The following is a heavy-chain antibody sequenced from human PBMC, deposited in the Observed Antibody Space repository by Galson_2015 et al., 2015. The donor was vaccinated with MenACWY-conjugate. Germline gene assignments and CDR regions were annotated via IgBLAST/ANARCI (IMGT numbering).Heavy chain of an antibody. CDR2: IYSGGST. J-gene: IGHJ3*02. Sequence: SLRLSCAASGLTVSSNYMSWVRQAPGKGLEWVSIIYSGGSTYYADSVKGQFTISRDTSRNTLYLQMDSLRAEDTAVYYCAITTVTTNPDALDIWGQGTMVTVSS. CDR3: AITTVTTNPDALDI. CDR1: GLTVSSNY. V-gene: IGHV3-66*02. D-gene: IGHD4-17*01.